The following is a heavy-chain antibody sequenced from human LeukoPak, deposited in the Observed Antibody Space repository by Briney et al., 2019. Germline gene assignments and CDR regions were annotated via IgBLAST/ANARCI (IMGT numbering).Heavy chain of an antibody. Sequence: GGSLRLSCAASGFTFSGSAMHWVRQAPGKGLEWVAVISYDGSNKYYADSVKGRFTISRDNSKNTLYLQMNSLRAEDTAVYYCAKDSNWNDLDYWGQGTLVTVSS. V-gene: IGHV3-30*04. CDR3: AKDSNWNDLDY. CDR2: ISYDGSNK. CDR1: GFTFSGSA. D-gene: IGHD1-1*01. J-gene: IGHJ4*02.